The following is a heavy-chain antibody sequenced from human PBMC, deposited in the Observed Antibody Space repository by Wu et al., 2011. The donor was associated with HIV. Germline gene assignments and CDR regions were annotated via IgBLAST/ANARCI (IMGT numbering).Heavy chain of an antibody. J-gene: IGHJ3*02. CDR3: ARGPRGIKDAFDI. CDR2: SIPMFGTA. V-gene: IGHV1-69*14. CDR1: GGTFSSYA. Sequence: QVQLVQSGAEVKKPGSSVKVSCTASGGTFSSYAINWVRQAPGQGLEWLGGSIPMFGTADYAQTFQGRVTIIADKSTSTAYMELSSLRSDDTAVYYCARGPRGIKDAFDIVGPRHNGHRLF.